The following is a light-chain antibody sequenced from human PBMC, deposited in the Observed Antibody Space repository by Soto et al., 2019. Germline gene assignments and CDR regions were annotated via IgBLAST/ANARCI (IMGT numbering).Light chain of an antibody. Sequence: DIQMTQSPSFVSASVGDRVTITCRASQAVSTWLAWYQQKPGDAPKLLIYAASTLQSGVPSRFSGSGSGTDFTLTIRSLQPEDFATYYCQQANSFPRTFGGGPRW. V-gene: IGKV1-12*01. CDR1: QAVSTW. CDR2: AAS. CDR3: QQANSFPRT. J-gene: IGKJ4*01.